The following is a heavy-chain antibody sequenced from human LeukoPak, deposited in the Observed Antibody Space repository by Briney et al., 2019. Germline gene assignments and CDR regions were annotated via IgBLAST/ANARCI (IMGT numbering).Heavy chain of an antibody. CDR2: INPSGGST. CDR1: GYTFTSYY. D-gene: IGHD6-19*01. J-gene: IGHJ6*03. Sequence: ASVKVSCKASGYTFTSYYMHWVRQAPGQGLEWMGIINPSGGSTSYAQKFQGRVTMTRDTSISTAYMELSRLRSDDTAVYYCARDPEPKGIAVAGSPYYYYYYMDVWGKGTTVTVSS. V-gene: IGHV1-46*01. CDR3: ARDPEPKGIAVAGSPYYYYYYMDV.